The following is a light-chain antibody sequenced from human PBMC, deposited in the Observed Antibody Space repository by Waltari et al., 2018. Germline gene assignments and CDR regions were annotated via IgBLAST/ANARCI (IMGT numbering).Light chain of an antibody. CDR1: NSNIGSNT. CDR2: SNE. Sequence: QSVLTQPPSASGTPGQRVTISCSGSNSNIGSNTVNWYQQVPGTAPKRRIYSNEQRPSGVPDRFSGSKSGTSASLAISGLQSEDEADYYCATWDDRLTGVVFGGGTKVTVL. J-gene: IGLJ2*01. V-gene: IGLV1-44*01. CDR3: ATWDDRLTGVV.